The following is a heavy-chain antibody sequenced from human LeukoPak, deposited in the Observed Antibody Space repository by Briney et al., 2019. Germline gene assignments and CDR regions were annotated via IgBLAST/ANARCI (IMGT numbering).Heavy chain of an antibody. CDR1: GGSISSYY. Sequence: PSETLSLTCTVSGGSISSYYWSWIRQPPGKGLEWIGYIYYSGSTNYNPSLKSRVTISVDTSRNQFSLKLNSVTAADTAVYYCARDLTGSGWYDYWGQGTLVTVYS. CDR3: ARDLTGSGWYDY. D-gene: IGHD6-19*01. J-gene: IGHJ4*02. V-gene: IGHV4-59*01. CDR2: IYYSGST.